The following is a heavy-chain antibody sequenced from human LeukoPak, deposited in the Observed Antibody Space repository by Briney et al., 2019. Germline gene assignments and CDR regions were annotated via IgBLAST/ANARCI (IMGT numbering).Heavy chain of an antibody. Sequence: SETLSITCTVSGGSISSYYWSWIRQPAGKGLEWIGRIYTSGTTNYNPSLKSRVTMSVDTSKNQFSLKMRSVTAADTAVYYCARANYDGSDYWGQGTLVTVSS. D-gene: IGHD3-22*01. J-gene: IGHJ4*02. CDR1: GGSISSYY. CDR2: IYTSGTT. CDR3: ARANYDGSDY. V-gene: IGHV4-4*07.